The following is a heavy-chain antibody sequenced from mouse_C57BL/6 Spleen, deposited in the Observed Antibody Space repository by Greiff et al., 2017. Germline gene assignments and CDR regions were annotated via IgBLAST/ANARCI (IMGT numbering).Heavy chain of an antibody. CDR2: INPGSGGT. V-gene: IGHV1-54*01. CDR3: ARRGLKENY. Sequence: VKLMESGAELVRPGTSVKVSCKASGYAFTNYLIEWVKQRPGQGLEWIGVINPGSGGTNYNEKFKGKATLTADKSSSTAYMQLSSLTSEDSAVYFCARRGLKENYWGQGTTLTVSS. CDR1: GYAFTNYL. J-gene: IGHJ2*01. D-gene: IGHD1-3*01.